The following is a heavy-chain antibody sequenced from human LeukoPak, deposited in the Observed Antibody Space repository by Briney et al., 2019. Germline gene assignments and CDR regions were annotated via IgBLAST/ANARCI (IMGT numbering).Heavy chain of an antibody. V-gene: IGHV3-73*01. CDR1: GVTFSGSA. D-gene: IGHD2-21*01. CDR3: TIRGGDYYYYYMDV. Sequence: GESLKLPCSASGVTFSGSAMNWFRQASGKGLEWVGCISSKANSYATAYAASVEGRFTISRNDSKNTAYLKMNSLKTEDTAVYYCTIRGGDYYYYYMDVWGKGTTVTVSS. CDR2: ISSKANSYAT. J-gene: IGHJ6*03.